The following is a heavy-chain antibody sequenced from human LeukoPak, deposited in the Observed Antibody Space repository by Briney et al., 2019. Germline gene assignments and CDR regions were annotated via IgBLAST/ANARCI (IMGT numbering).Heavy chain of an antibody. CDR3: ARGSSVHSGKFDY. CDR1: GGSIGSYY. V-gene: IGHV4-4*07. CDR2: IYSSGST. Sequence: SETLSLTCTVSGGSIGSYYWSWIRQPAGRELEWIGRIYSSGSTNYNPSLKSRVTMSVDTSKNQFSLKLSSVTAADTAVYYCARGSSVHSGKFDYWGQGTLVTVSP. D-gene: IGHD3-10*01. J-gene: IGHJ4*02.